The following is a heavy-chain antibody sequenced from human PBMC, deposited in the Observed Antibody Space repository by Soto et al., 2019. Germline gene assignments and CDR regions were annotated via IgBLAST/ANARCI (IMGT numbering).Heavy chain of an antibody. CDR2: IYHSGST. CDR1: GYSISTGFN. D-gene: IGHD6-19*01. Sequence: PSETLSLTCAVSGYSISTGFNWGWIRQPPGKGLEWIGSIYHSGSTYYNLSLKSRVTISADTSKNQISLKLISVTAADTALYYCARDWGTGFYHFDCWGQGTLVTVFS. J-gene: IGHJ4*02. CDR3: ARDWGTGFYHFDC. V-gene: IGHV4-38-2*02.